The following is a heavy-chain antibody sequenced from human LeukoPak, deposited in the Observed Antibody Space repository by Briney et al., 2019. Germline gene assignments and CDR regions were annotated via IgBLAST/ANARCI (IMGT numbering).Heavy chain of an antibody. CDR3: ARGDNY. CDR1: GGSISSYY. J-gene: IGHJ4*02. V-gene: IGHV4-59*12. CDR2: IYHSGST. Sequence: SETLSLTCTVSGGSISSYYWSWIRQPPGKGLEWIGYIYHSGSTYYNPSLKSRVTISVDRSKNQFSLKLSSVTAADTAVYYCARGDNYWGQGTLVTVSS.